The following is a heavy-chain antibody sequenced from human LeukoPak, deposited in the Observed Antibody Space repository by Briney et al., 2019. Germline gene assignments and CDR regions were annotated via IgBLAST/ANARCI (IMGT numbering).Heavy chain of an antibody. J-gene: IGHJ5*02. Sequence: ASVKVSCKASGYTFTSYAMNWVRQAPGQGLEWMGWINTNTGNPTYAQGFTGRFVFSLDTPVSTAYLQISSLKAEDTAVYYCARGSSSGWYSNWFDPWGQGTLVTVSS. CDR2: INTNTGNP. V-gene: IGHV7-4-1*02. CDR1: GYTFTSYA. D-gene: IGHD6-19*01. CDR3: ARGSSSGWYSNWFDP.